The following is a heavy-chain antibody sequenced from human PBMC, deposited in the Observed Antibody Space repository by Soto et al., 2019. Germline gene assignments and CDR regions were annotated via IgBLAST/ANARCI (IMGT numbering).Heavy chain of an antibody. J-gene: IGHJ6*02. CDR1: GYSFTSYW. Sequence: GESLKISCKGSGYSFTSYWIGWVRQMPGKGLEWMGIIYPGDSDTRYSPSFQGQVTISADKSISTAYLQWSSLKASDTAMYYCARPSYHYDSSGYLVYYYGMDFWGQGTMVTVSS. D-gene: IGHD3-22*01. CDR2: IYPGDSDT. V-gene: IGHV5-51*01. CDR3: ARPSYHYDSSGYLVYYYGMDF.